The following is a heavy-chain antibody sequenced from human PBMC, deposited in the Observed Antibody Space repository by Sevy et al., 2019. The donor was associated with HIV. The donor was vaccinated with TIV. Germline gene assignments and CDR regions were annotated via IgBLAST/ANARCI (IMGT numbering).Heavy chain of an antibody. CDR2: INPNSGGT. CDR1: GYTFTGYY. Sequence: ASVKVSCKASGYTFTGYYMHWVRQAPGQGLEWMGWINPNSGGTNYAQKFQGWVTMTRDTSISTAYTELSRLGSDDTAVYYCARANSHCSGGSCYPMVFDYWGQGTLVTVSS. J-gene: IGHJ4*02. D-gene: IGHD2-15*01. CDR3: ARANSHCSGGSCYPMVFDY. V-gene: IGHV1-2*04.